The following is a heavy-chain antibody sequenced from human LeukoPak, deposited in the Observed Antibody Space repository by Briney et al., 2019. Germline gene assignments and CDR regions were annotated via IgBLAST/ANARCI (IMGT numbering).Heavy chain of an antibody. CDR3: AKGMVRGVILKGFDY. V-gene: IGHV3-23*01. Sequence: PGGSLRLSCAASGFTFSSYKMNWVRQAPGKGLEWVSGIRAGGDNTYYADSVKGRFTISRDNSKNTLYLQMNSLRAEDTAVYYCAKGMVRGVILKGFDYWGQGTLVAVSS. D-gene: IGHD3-10*01. CDR1: GFTFSSYK. CDR2: IRAGGDNT. J-gene: IGHJ4*02.